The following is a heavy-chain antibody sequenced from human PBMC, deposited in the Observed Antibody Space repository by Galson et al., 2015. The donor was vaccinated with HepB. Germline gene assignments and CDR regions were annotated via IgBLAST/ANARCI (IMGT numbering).Heavy chain of an antibody. CDR1: GFTFSSYS. J-gene: IGHJ6*02. CDR2: ISSSSSYI. Sequence: SLRLSCAASGFTFSSYSVNWVRQAPGKGLEWVSSISSSSSYIYYADSVKGRFTISRDNAKNSLYLQMNSLRAEDTAVYYCARDLSGPGDRWTMIAYYYYGMDVWGQGTTVTVSS. D-gene: IGHD3-22*01. V-gene: IGHV3-21*01. CDR3: ARDLSGPGDRWTMIAYYYYGMDV.